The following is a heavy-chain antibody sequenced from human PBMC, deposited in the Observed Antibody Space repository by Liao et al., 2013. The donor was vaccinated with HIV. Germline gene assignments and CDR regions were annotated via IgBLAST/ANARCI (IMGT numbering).Heavy chain of an antibody. J-gene: IGHJ5*02. D-gene: IGHD3-16*01. Sequence: QVQLQESGPGLVKPSETLSLTCTVSGGSISSYYWSWIRQPAGKGLEWIGRIYTSGSTNYNPSLKSRVTMSVDTSKNQFSLKLSSVTAADTAVSTYVSTRRSYGYVTGNVTYLFGTLTLGGPRGNPWV. CDR3: VSTRRSYGYVTGNVTYLFGTLTLGGPRGNP. CDR2: IYTSGST. CDR1: GGSISSYY. V-gene: IGHV4-4*07.